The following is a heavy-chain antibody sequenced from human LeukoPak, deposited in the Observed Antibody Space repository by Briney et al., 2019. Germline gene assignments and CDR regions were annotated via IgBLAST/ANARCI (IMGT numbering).Heavy chain of an antibody. J-gene: IGHJ6*02. CDR3: AKARGNIVVVPADV. Sequence: LTGGSLRLSCEASGFNFEDYGMNWVRQAPGRGPEWVSGLTWNSKSIGYADSVKGRFTISRDNSKNTLYLQMNSLRAEDTAVYYCAKARGNIVVVPADVWGQGTTVTVSS. CDR1: GFNFEDYG. V-gene: IGHV3-20*04. CDR2: LTWNSKSI. D-gene: IGHD2-2*01.